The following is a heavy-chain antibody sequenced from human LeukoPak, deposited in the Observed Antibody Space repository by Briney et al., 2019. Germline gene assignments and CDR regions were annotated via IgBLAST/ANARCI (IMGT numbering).Heavy chain of an antibody. J-gene: IGHJ3*02. Sequence: SETLSLTCTVSGGSISSYYWSWIRQPPGKGLEWIGYIYYSGSTNYNPSLKSRVTISVDTSKNQFSLKLSSVTAADTAVYYCARDGVVAATDDAFDIWGQGTMGTVSA. D-gene: IGHD2-15*01. CDR2: IYYSGST. V-gene: IGHV4-59*01. CDR1: GGSISSYY. CDR3: ARDGVVAATDDAFDI.